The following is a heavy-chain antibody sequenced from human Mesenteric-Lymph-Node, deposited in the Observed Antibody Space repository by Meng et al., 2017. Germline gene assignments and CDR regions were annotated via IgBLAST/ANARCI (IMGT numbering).Heavy chain of an antibody. CDR2: SIPTFDET. Sequence: SVKVSCKTSGGTFSTFAFTWVRQAPGQGLEWMGGSIPTFDETEYSQKFQGRLTITAEDSTTTAFMELSSLRSKDTAVYSCARSSPFDTMGDYWGQGTLVTVSS. J-gene: IGHJ4*02. CDR3: ARSSPFDTMGDY. V-gene: IGHV1-69*13. CDR1: GGTFSTFA. D-gene: IGHD3-10*01.